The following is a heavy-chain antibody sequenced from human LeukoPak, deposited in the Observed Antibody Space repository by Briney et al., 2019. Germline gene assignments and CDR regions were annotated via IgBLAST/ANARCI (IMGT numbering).Heavy chain of an antibody. CDR2: IYTSGST. CDR3: AREIAVAGTSWYFDY. CDR1: GVSISRYY. D-gene: IGHD6-19*01. V-gene: IGHV4-4*07. J-gene: IGHJ4*02. Sequence: NASETLSLTCTVSGVSISRYYWSWVRQPAGKGLEWIGRIYTSGSTNYNPSRKSRVTMSVDTSKNQFSLKLSSATAADTAVYYCAREIAVAGTSWYFDYWGQGTLVTVSS.